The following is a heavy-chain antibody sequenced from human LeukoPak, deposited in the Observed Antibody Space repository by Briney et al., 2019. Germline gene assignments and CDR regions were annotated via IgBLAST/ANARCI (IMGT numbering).Heavy chain of an antibody. V-gene: IGHV3-11*06. CDR2: ISSSSSYT. J-gene: IGHJ4*02. CDR1: GFTFSDYY. D-gene: IGHD3-9*01. CDR3: ARSRGYFDWLLSY. Sequence: GGSLRLSWAASGFTFSDYYMSWVRQAGGGGRGWVSYISSSSSYTNYADSVKARFTISRDNAKNSLYLQMNSLSAEDTAVYYCARSRGYFDWLLSYWGQGTLVTVSS.